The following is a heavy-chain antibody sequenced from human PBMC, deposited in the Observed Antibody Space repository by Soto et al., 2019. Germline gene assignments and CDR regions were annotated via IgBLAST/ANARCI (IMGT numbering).Heavy chain of an antibody. CDR2: IWYDGSNK. Sequence: QVQLVESGGGVVQPGRSLRLSCAASGFTFSSYGMHWVRQAPGKGLEWVAVIWYDGSNKYYADSVKGRFTISRDNSKNTLYMEMNSLRGEDTAVYYCARDLALSDMGSRWYDYWGQGTLVTVSS. J-gene: IGHJ4*02. D-gene: IGHD6-13*01. CDR1: GFTFSSYG. V-gene: IGHV3-33*01. CDR3: ARDLALSDMGSRWYDY.